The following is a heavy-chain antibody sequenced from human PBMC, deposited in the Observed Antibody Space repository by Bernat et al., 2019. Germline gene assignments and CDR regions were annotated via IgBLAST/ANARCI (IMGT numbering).Heavy chain of an antibody. D-gene: IGHD4-17*01. J-gene: IGHJ4*02. V-gene: IGHV3-7*04. CDR3: ARSLGTCTVDY. Sequence: EVQLVESGGGLVQPGGSLRLSCSASGFTFSMYWMSWVRQAPGKGLEWVANINQDGSEKYYVDSVMGRFTISRDNSKNSLYLQMSSLRVEETAVYYCARSLGTCTVDYWGQGTLVTVSS. CDR2: INQDGSEK. CDR1: GFTFSMYW.